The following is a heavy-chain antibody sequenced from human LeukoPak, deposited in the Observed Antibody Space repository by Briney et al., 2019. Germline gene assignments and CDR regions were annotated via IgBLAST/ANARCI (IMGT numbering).Heavy chain of an antibody. CDR2: ISSSGSST. CDR3: SKGPEYSSTWKVFHF. Sequence: GGSLRLSCAASGFAFSGYGMSWVRQAPGKGLEWVSGISSSGSSTYYADSVKGRSTISRDNSKNTLYLQMNSLRGEDTAIYFCSKGPEYSSTWKVFHFWGQGTLVTVSS. CDR1: GFAFSGYG. J-gene: IGHJ4*02. D-gene: IGHD6-13*01. V-gene: IGHV3-23*01.